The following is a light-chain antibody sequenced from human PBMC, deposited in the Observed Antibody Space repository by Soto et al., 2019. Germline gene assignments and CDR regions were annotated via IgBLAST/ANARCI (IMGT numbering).Light chain of an antibody. CDR2: DAS. V-gene: IGKV1-33*01. CDR3: QQYDNLPLT. Sequence: DIQMTQSPSSLSASVGDRVTITCQASQDISNSLNWYQQKPGKAPRLLIYDASDLERGVPSRFSGSGSGTDFTFTISSLQPEDIATYYCQQYDNLPLTFGGGTKVDIK. J-gene: IGKJ4*01. CDR1: QDISNS.